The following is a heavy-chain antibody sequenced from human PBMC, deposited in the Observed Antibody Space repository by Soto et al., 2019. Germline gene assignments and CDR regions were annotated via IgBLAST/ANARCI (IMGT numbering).Heavy chain of an antibody. V-gene: IGHV3-7*01. CDR2: IKQDGGEK. J-gene: IGHJ4*02. D-gene: IGHD3-10*01. Sequence: EVQLVESGGGLVQPGGSLRLSCAASGFTFSSYWMSWVRQAPGKGLEWVANIKQDGGEKYSVDSVKGRFTISRDNAKNSLNLQMNALRAEDTAVYYCARGRLVLWFGELSEWGQGTLVTVSS. CDR1: GFTFSSYW. CDR3: ARGRLVLWFGELSE.